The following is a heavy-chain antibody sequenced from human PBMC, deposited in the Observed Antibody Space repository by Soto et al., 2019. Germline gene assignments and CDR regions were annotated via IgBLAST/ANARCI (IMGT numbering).Heavy chain of an antibody. Sequence: QVQLVQSGAEVKKPGASVKVSCKASGYTFTNYDITWVRQAPGQGLEWMGWISAYNGYTNYAQKLQGRVTMTTDTPTSTAYMELRSLRSDDTAVYYCARGGGYSGYDYYFDSWGQGTLVTVSS. J-gene: IGHJ4*02. V-gene: IGHV1-18*01. CDR1: GYTFTNYD. CDR3: ARGGGYSGYDYYFDS. D-gene: IGHD5-12*01. CDR2: ISAYNGYT.